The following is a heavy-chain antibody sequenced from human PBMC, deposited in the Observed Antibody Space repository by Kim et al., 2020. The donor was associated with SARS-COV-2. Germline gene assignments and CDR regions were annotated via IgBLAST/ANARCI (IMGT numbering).Heavy chain of an antibody. J-gene: IGHJ4*02. CDR3: VFGYSGSYYSAFDY. CDR2: ISYDGSNK. Sequence: GGSLRLSCAASGFTFSSYAMHWVRQAPGKGLEWVAVISYDGSNKYYADSVKGRFTISRDNSKNTLYLQMNSLRAEDTAVYYCVFGYSGSYYSAFDYWGEG. D-gene: IGHD1-26*01. CDR1: GFTFSSYA. V-gene: IGHV3-30-3*01.